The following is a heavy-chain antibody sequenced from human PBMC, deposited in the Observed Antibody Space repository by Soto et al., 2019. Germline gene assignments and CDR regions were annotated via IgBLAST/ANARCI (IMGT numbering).Heavy chain of an antibody. CDR3: ARRTGERAVAFDI. CDR1: GGSISSYY. CDR2: IYYSGST. V-gene: IGHV4-59*01. Sequence: SETLSLTCTVSGGSISSYYWSWIRQPPGKGLEWIGYIYYSGSTNYNPSLKSRVTISVDTSKNQFSLKLSSVTAADTAVYYWARRTGERAVAFDIWGQGTMVTVSS. J-gene: IGHJ3*02. D-gene: IGHD7-27*01.